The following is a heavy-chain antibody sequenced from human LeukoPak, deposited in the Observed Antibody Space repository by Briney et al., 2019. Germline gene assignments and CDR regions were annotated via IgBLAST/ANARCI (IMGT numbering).Heavy chain of an antibody. J-gene: IGHJ5*01. CDR1: GFTVSSNY. V-gene: IGHV3-48*04. CDR3: ARGVYYYDNSGYDWFDS. Sequence: GGSLRLSCAASGFTVSSNYMSWVRQAPGKGLEWVSYITSSSTAIFYADSVKGRFTISRDNAKNSLYLQMNSLRAEDTAVYYCARGVYYYDNSGYDWFDSWGQGTLVTVSS. CDR2: ITSSSTAI. D-gene: IGHD3-22*01.